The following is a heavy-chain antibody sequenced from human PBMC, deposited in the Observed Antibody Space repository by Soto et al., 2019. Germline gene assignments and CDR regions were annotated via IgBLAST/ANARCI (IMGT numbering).Heavy chain of an antibody. V-gene: IGHV3-48*01. CDR1: GFTFSSYS. Sequence: EVQLVESGGGLVQPGGSLRLSCAASGFTFSSYSMIWVRQAPGKGLEWVSYISSSSSTIYYADSVKGRFTISRDNAKNSLYLQMNSLRAEDTAVYYCARDGPDIVATIPFVDYWGQGTLVTVSS. J-gene: IGHJ4*02. CDR2: ISSSSSTI. D-gene: IGHD5-12*01. CDR3: ARDGPDIVATIPFVDY.